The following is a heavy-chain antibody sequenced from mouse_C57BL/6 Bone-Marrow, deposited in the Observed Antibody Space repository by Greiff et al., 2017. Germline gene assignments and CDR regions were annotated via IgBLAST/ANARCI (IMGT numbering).Heavy chain of an antibody. CDR2: ILPGSGST. CDR1: GYTFTGYW. Sequence: QVQLKESGAELMKPGASVKLSCKATGYTFTGYWIEWVKQRPGHGLEWIGEILPGSGSTNYNEKFKGKATFTAETSSNTAYMQLSSLTSEDSGIYFSAKSGVLYLPRRLYYAVAYWGQGTLVTVSA. V-gene: IGHV1-9*01. CDR3: AKSGVLYLPRRLYYAVAY. D-gene: IGHD2-12*01. J-gene: IGHJ4*01.